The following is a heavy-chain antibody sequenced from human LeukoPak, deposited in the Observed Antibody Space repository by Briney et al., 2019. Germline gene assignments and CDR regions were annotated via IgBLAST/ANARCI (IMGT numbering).Heavy chain of an antibody. V-gene: IGHV3-23*01. CDR2: ISGSGGST. Sequence: PGGSLRLSCAASGFTFSSYAMSWVRQAPGKGLEWVSAISGSGGSTYYADSVKGRFTSSRDNSKNTLYLQMNSLRAEDTAVYYCAKAQSSITMVRGVANWFDPWGQGTLVTVSS. CDR1: GFTFSSYA. J-gene: IGHJ5*02. CDR3: AKAQSSITMVRGVANWFDP. D-gene: IGHD3-10*01.